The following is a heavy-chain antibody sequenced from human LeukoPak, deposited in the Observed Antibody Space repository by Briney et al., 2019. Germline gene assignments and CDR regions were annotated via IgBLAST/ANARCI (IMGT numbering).Heavy chain of an antibody. V-gene: IGHV4-59*01. J-gene: IGHJ4*02. D-gene: IGHD5-18*01. Sequence: SETLSLTCTVSGGSISSYYWSWIRQPPGKGLGWIGYIYYSGSTNYNPSLKSRVTISVDTSKNQFSLKLSSVTAADTAVYYCARGQLAGRGYSYGYPPFDYWGQGTLVTVSS. CDR1: GGSISSYY. CDR3: ARGQLAGRGYSYGYPPFDY. CDR2: IYYSGST.